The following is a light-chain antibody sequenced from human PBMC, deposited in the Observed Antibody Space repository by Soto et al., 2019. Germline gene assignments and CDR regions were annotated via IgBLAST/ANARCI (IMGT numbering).Light chain of an antibody. J-gene: IGLJ2*01. CDR3: SSYRSSSTLGV. V-gene: IGLV2-14*01. Sequence: QSVLTQPASVSGSPGQSITISCTGTSSDVGGYKYVSWYQQHPGKAPKLIIYDVSDRPSGVSSRFSGSRSGNTASLTISGLQAEDEADYYCSSYRSSSTLGVFGGGTKLTVL. CDR2: DVS. CDR1: SSDVGGYKY.